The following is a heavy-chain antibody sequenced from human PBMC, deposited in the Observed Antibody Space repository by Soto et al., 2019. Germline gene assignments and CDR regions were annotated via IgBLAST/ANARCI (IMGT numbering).Heavy chain of an antibody. V-gene: IGHV5-10-1*01. J-gene: IGHJ6*02. CDR1: GYSFTSYW. D-gene: IGHD3-16*01. Sequence: PGESLKISCKGSGYSFTSYWISWARQMPGKGLEWMGRIDPSDSYTSYSPSFQGHVTISADKSISTAYLQWSSLKAADTAMYYCTTGGLVLHAVAGSLDNYGIDVWGQGTTVTVSS. CDR2: IDPSDSYT. CDR3: TTGGLVLHAVAGSLDNYGIDV.